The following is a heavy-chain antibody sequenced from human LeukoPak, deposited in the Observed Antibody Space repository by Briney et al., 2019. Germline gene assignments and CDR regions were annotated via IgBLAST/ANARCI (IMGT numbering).Heavy chain of an antibody. V-gene: IGHV4-39*07. CDR1: GGSISSSSYY. CDR2: IYYSGST. J-gene: IGHJ6*02. Sequence: SETLSLTCTVSGGSISSSSYYWGWIRQPPGKGLEWIGSIYYSGSTYYNPSLKSRVTISVDTSKNQFSLKLSSVTAADTAVYYCARVGLNYYYYYYGMDVWGQGTTVTVSS. CDR3: ARVGLNYYYYYYGMDV. D-gene: IGHD1-20*01.